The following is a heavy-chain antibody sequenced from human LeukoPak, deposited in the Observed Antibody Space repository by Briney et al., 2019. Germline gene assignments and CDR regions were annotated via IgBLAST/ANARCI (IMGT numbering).Heavy chain of an antibody. J-gene: IGHJ4*02. CDR3: AKIAAAGTVGSGVDY. V-gene: IGHV3-23*01. Sequence: GGSLRLSCAASGFTFSSYAMSWVRQAPGKRLEWVSAISGSGGSTYYEDSVKGRFTISRDNSKNTLYLQMNSLRAEDTAVYYCAKIAAAGTVGSGVDYWGQGTLATVSS. CDR2: ISGSGGST. D-gene: IGHD6-13*01. CDR1: GFTFSSYA.